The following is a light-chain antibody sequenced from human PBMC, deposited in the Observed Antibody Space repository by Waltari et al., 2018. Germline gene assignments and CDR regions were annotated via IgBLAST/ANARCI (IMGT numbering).Light chain of an antibody. CDR3: SSYTSSNTLV. J-gene: IGLJ1*01. V-gene: IGLV2-14*03. CDR1: SSDVGGYNC. Sequence: QSALTQPASVSGSPGESITISCTGTSSDVGGYNCVSWYQQHPGKAPKLMIYDVSNRPSGVSIRFSGSKSGNTASLTISGLQAEDEADYYGSSYTSSNTLVFGTGTKVTAL. CDR2: DVS.